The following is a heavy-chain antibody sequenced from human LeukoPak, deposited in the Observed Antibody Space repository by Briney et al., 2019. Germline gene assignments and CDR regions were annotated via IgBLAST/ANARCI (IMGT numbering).Heavy chain of an antibody. CDR3: ARGRSGTRPRLTRAFDY. CDR1: GGSFSGYY. CDR2: INHSGST. J-gene: IGHJ4*02. V-gene: IGHV4-34*01. D-gene: IGHD6-25*01. Sequence: SETLSLTCAVYGGSFSGYYWSWIRQPPGKGLEWIGEINHSGSTNYNPSLKSRVTISVDTSKNQFSLKLSSVTAADTAVYYCARGRSGTRPRLTRAFDYWGQGTLVTVSS.